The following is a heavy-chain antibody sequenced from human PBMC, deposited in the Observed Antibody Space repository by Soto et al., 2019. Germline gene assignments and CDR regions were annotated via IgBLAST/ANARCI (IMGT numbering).Heavy chain of an antibody. CDR1: GGTFSSYA. D-gene: IGHD5-12*01. CDR2: IIPIFGTA. J-gene: IGHJ4*02. Sequence: VASVKVSCKASGGTFSSYAISWVRQAPGQGLEWMGGIIPIFGTANYAQKFQGRVTITADKSTSTAYMELSSLRSEDTAVYYCARFLSGYDPFDYRGQGTLVTVSS. V-gene: IGHV1-69*06. CDR3: ARFLSGYDPFDY.